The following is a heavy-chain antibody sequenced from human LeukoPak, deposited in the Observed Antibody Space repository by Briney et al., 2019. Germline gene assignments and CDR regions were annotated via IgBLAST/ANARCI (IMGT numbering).Heavy chain of an antibody. Sequence: PGGSLRLSCAASGFTFSSYAMSWVRQAPGKGLEWVSAISGSGGSTYYVDSVKGRFTISRDNSKNTLYLQMNSLRAEDTAVYYCAKDVKPSITIFGVVTQPNQLNPFDYWGQGTLVTVSS. D-gene: IGHD3-3*01. V-gene: IGHV3-23*01. CDR2: ISGSGGST. J-gene: IGHJ4*02. CDR1: GFTFSSYA. CDR3: AKDVKPSITIFGVVTQPNQLNPFDY.